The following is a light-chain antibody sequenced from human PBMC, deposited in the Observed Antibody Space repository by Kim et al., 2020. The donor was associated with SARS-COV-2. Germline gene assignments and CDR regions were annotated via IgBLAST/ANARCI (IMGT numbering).Light chain of an antibody. CDR2: AVN. CDR3: SSYSRSGSLYVI. J-gene: IGLJ2*01. CDR1: TSDIVNYKY. V-gene: IGLV2-14*03. Sequence: SLTISCTGTTSDIVNYKYVSWYQQHPGKAPKLIIFAVNDRPSGVSDRFSGSKSGNTASLTISGLQDDDEAVYYCSSYSRSGSLYVIFGGGTQLTVL.